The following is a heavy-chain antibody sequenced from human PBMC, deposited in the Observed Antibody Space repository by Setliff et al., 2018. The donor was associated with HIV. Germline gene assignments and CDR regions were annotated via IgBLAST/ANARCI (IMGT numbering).Heavy chain of an antibody. CDR1: GGSISSSNW. CDR3: ARGKLVNFDY. CDR2: IYYSGSTYYYGGST. D-gene: IGHD6-6*01. Sequence: PSETLSLTCAVSGGSISSSNWWSWVRQPPGKGLEWIGFIYYSGSTYYYGGSTYYNPSLKSRVTISVDTSKNQLSLKLSSVTAADTAVYYCARGKLVNFDYWGQGTLVTVSS. J-gene: IGHJ4*02. V-gene: IGHV4-4*02.